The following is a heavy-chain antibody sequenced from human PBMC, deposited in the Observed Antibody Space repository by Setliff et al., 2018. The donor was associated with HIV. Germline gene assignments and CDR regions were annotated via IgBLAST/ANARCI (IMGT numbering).Heavy chain of an antibody. CDR3: ARDAYGDSYFDY. D-gene: IGHD4-17*01. Sequence: GGSLRLSCAASGFTFSKFSMSWVRQAPGKGLEWVSSITSTSRYIDYADSLRGRFTISRDNARNSLYLHLRALGAEDTAIYYCARDAYGDSYFDYWGQGTRVTVSS. CDR2: ITSTSRYI. J-gene: IGHJ4*02. CDR1: GFTFSKFS. V-gene: IGHV3-21*01.